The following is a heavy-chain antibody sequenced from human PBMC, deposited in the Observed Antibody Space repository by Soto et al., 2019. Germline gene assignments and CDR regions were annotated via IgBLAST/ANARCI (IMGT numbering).Heavy chain of an antibody. CDR3: ARGAFPTWGSYPLDC. CDR1: GFTFSSYW. V-gene: IGHV3-7*04. CDR2: IKQDGGEK. D-gene: IGHD3-16*02. J-gene: IGHJ4*02. Sequence: EVQLVESGGGLVQPGGSLRLSCAASGFTFSSYWMTWVRQAPGKGLEWVANIKQDGGEKYYAGSVKGRFTISRDNAENSLYLQLDSLRAEDAAVYYCARGAFPTWGSYPLDCWGQGTLVTVSS.